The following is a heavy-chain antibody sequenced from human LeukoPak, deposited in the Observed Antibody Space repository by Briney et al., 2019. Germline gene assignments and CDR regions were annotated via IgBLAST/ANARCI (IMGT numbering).Heavy chain of an antibody. V-gene: IGHV3-21*01. D-gene: IGHD6-19*01. Sequence: GGSLRLSCAASGFTFSSYSMNWVRQAPGKGLEWISSISSSSSYIYYADSVKGRFTISRDNAKNSLYLQMNSLRAEDTAVYYCAREAVAGTLYIDYWGQGTLVTVSS. CDR3: AREAVAGTLYIDY. CDR2: ISSSSSYI. CDR1: GFTFSSYS. J-gene: IGHJ4*02.